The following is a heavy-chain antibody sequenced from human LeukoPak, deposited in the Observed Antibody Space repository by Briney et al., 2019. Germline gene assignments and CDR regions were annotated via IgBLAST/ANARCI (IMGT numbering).Heavy chain of an antibody. Sequence: PSETLSLTCAVSGYSISSGYYWGWIRQPPGKGLEWIGYIYYSGSTNYNPSLKSRVTISVDTSKNQFSLKLSSVTAADTAVYYCARDLRVSSAFDIWGQGTMVTVSS. CDR2: IYYSGST. CDR3: ARDLRVSSAFDI. CDR1: GYSISSGYY. D-gene: IGHD5/OR15-5a*01. J-gene: IGHJ3*02. V-gene: IGHV4-61*01.